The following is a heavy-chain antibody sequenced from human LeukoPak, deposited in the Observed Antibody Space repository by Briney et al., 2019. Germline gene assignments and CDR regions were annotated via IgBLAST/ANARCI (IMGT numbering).Heavy chain of an antibody. V-gene: IGHV3-74*01. Sequence: GGSLRLSCAASGFTFSSYWMHWVRQAPGKGLVWVSRINSDGSSTSYADSVKGRFTISRDNAKNTLYLQMNSLRAEDTAVYYCARDLAVAGTSGRDYFDYWGQGTLVTVSS. J-gene: IGHJ4*02. CDR2: INSDGSST. CDR1: GFTFSSYW. CDR3: ARDLAVAGTSGRDYFDY. D-gene: IGHD6-19*01.